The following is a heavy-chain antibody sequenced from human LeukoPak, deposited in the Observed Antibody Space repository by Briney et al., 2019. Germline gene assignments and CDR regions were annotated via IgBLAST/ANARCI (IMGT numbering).Heavy chain of an antibody. D-gene: IGHD2-15*01. J-gene: IGHJ6*04. CDR2: ISSSSSYI. CDR3: ARADLLNIVVVVANHYYYGMDV. V-gene: IGHV3-21*01. Sequence: PGGSLRLSCAAPGFTFSSYSMNWVRQAPGKGLEWVSSISSSSSYIYYADSVKGRFTISRDNAKNSLYLQMNSLRAEDTAVYYCARADLLNIVVVVANHYYYGMDVWGKGTTVTVSS. CDR1: GFTFSSYS.